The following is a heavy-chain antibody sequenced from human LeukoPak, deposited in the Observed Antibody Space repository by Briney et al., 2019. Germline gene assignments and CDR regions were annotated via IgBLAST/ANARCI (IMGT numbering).Heavy chain of an antibody. CDR3: ARGGHPVAHFDY. V-gene: IGHV4-39*01. Sequence: PSETLSLTCTVSGGSISSSSYYWGWILQPPGKGLEWIGSIFYSGSIYYTPSLKSRVTISVDTSKNQFSLKLSSVTAADTAVYYCARGGHPVAHFDYWGQGTLVTVSS. CDR2: IFYSGSI. D-gene: IGHD4-23*01. J-gene: IGHJ4*02. CDR1: GGSISSSSYY.